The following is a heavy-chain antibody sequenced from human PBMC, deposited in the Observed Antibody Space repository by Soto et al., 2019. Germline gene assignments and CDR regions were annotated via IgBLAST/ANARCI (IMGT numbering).Heavy chain of an antibody. J-gene: IGHJ6*02. CDR3: AKDLAYSSSRYYYYYYGMDV. D-gene: IGHD6-6*01. CDR1: GFTFSSYA. Sequence: LRLSCAASGFTFSSYAMSWVRQAPGKGLEWVSAISGSGGSTYYADSVKGRFTISRDNSKNTLYLQMNSLRAEDTAVYYCAKDLAYSSSRYYYYYYGMDVWGQGTTVTVSS. CDR2: ISGSGGST. V-gene: IGHV3-23*01.